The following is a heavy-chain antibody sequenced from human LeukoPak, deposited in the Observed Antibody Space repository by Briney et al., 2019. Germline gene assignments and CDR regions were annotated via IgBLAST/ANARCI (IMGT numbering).Heavy chain of an antibody. V-gene: IGHV4-39*01. D-gene: IGHD3-10*01. CDR3: ARRGSSMARGVITYYFDY. CDR2: IYYSGST. CDR1: GGSISSNSYY. Sequence: SETLSLTCTVSGGSISSNSYYWGWIRLPPGKGLEWIGSIYYSGSTYNNPSLKSRVTISVDTSKNQFSLKLSSVTAADTAVYFCARRGSSMARGVITYYFDYWGQGTLVTVSS. J-gene: IGHJ4*02.